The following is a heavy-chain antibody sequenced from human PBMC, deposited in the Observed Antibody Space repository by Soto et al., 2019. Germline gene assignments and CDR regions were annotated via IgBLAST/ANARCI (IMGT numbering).Heavy chain of an antibody. Sequence: SETLSLTCVVSGDSISSTHWWTWVRQTPGKGLEWIGEIYHTGSTKYNPSLKNRVTISVDKSNNEFSLKLSSVTAADTAVYYCARATTDILTGYYGLFDYWGQGTQVTVSS. CDR3: ARATTDILTGYYGLFDY. J-gene: IGHJ4*02. CDR2: IYHTGST. D-gene: IGHD3-9*01. CDR1: GDSISSTHW. V-gene: IGHV4-4*02.